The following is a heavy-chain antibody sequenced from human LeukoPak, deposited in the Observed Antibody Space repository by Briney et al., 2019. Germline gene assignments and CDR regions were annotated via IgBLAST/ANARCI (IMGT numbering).Heavy chain of an antibody. D-gene: IGHD5-18*01. J-gene: IGHJ4*02. Sequence: GGSLRLSCAASGFTFSSYGMHWVRQAPGKGLEWVAFIRYDGSNKYYADSVEGRFTIPRDNSKNTLYLQMNSLRAEDTAVYYCAKDYSGYSYGRRGYFDYWGQGTLVTVSS. CDR1: GFTFSSYG. CDR3: AKDYSGYSYGRRGYFDY. CDR2: IRYDGSNK. V-gene: IGHV3-30*02.